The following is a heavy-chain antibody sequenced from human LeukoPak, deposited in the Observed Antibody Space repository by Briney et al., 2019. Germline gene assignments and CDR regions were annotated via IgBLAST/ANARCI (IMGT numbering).Heavy chain of an antibody. D-gene: IGHD2-2*01. J-gene: IGHJ4*02. V-gene: IGHV1-2*06. CDR2: INPNSGGT. CDR3: ARDHCSSTSCYWVY. Sequence: ASVKVSCKASGYTFTGYYMHWVRQAPGQGLEWMGRINPNSGGTNYAQKFQGRVIMTRDTSISTAYMELSRLRSDDTAVYYCARDHCSSTSCYWVYWGQGTLVTVSS. CDR1: GYTFTGYY.